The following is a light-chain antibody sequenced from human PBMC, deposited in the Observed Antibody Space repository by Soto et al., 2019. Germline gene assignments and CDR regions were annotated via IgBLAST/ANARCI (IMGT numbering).Light chain of an antibody. CDR2: GAS. Sequence: EIVVTQSPATLSLSPGERATLSCRASQSVSSYLAWYQQKPGQAPRLLIYGASTRATSIPARFSGSGSGTDFTLTISSLQPEDFAVYYCQQDYNLPPTFGQGTKVDIK. CDR1: QSVSSY. J-gene: IGKJ1*01. V-gene: IGKV3D-7*01. CDR3: QQDYNLPPT.